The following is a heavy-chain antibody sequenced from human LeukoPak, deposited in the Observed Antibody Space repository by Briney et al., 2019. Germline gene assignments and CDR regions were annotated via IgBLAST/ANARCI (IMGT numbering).Heavy chain of an antibody. D-gene: IGHD6-13*01. V-gene: IGHV3-23*01. CDR2: ISGSGGST. CDR1: GFTFSDYY. CDR3: AKGGGSSWYSAFY. Sequence: PGGSLRLSCAASGFTFSDYYMSWIRQAPGKGLEWVSAISGSGGSTYYADSVKGRFTISRDNSKNTLYLQMNSLRAEDTAVYYCAKGGGSSWYSAFYWGQGTLVTVSS. J-gene: IGHJ4*02.